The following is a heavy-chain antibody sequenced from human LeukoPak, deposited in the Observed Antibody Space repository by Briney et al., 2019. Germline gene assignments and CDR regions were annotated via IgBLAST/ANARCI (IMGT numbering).Heavy chain of an antibody. Sequence: GGSLRLSCAASGFTFSSYSMNWVRQAPGKGLEWVSVIYSGGSTYYADSVKGRFTISRDNSKNTLYLQMNSLRAEDTAVYYCAGPWELYIYYGMDVWGQGTTVTVSS. J-gene: IGHJ6*02. V-gene: IGHV3-66*01. CDR2: IYSGGST. CDR3: AGPWELYIYYGMDV. CDR1: GFTFSSYS. D-gene: IGHD3-10*01.